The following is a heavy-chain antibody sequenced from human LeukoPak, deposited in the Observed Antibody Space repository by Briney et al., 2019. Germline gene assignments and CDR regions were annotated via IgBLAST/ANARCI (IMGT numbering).Heavy chain of an antibody. V-gene: IGHV3-23*01. CDR3: ARAHYSDSSGYYSPFDY. Sequence: GGSLRLSCAASGFTFSSYAMSWVRQASGKGLEWVSVISGSGGTTYYADSLKGRFTISRDNSKNTLYLQMNSLRAEDTAIYYCARAHYSDSSGYYSPFDYWGQGTLVTVSS. D-gene: IGHD3-22*01. CDR1: GFTFSSYA. CDR2: ISGSGGTT. J-gene: IGHJ4*02.